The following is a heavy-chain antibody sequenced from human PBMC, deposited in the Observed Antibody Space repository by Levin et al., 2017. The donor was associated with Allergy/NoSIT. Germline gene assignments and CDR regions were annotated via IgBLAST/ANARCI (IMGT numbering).Heavy chain of an antibody. D-gene: IGHD1-26*01. J-gene: IGHJ6*02. CDR1: GFTFSSYA. CDR3: ALRGGSYQAPYYYYGMDV. CDR2: ISGSGGST. Sequence: GGSLRLSCAASGFTFSSYAMSWVRQAPGKGLEWVSAISGSGGSTYYADSVKGRFTISRDNSKNTLYLQMNSLRAEDTAVYYCALRGGSYQAPYYYYGMDVWGQGTTVTVSS. V-gene: IGHV3-23*01.